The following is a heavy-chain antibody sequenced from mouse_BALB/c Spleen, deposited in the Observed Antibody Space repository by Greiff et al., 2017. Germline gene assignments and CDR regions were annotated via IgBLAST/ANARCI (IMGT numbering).Heavy chain of an antibody. CDR1: GFTFSSYA. Sequence: DVHLVESGGGLVKPGGSLKLSCAASGFTFSSYAMSWVRQTPEKRLEWVASISSGGSTYYPDSVKGRFTISRDNARNILYLQMSSLRSEDTAMYYCARVYGNYDAMDYWGQGTSVTVSS. J-gene: IGHJ4*01. D-gene: IGHD2-1*01. V-gene: IGHV5-6-5*01. CDR2: ISSGGST. CDR3: ARVYGNYDAMDY.